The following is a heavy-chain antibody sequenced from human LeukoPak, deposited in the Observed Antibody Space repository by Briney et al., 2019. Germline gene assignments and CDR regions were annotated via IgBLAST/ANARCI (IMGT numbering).Heavy chain of an antibody. CDR2: INPSSGAT. Sequence: ASVKVSCKASGYTFNYYYMHWVRQAPGQGLEWMGWINPSSGATNYAQKFQGRVTMTRDTSASTAYMELTRLRSDDSAVYYCARGGIAAAGTGYWGQGTLVTVSS. J-gene: IGHJ4*02. CDR3: ARGGIAAAGTGY. CDR1: GYTFNYYY. V-gene: IGHV1-2*02. D-gene: IGHD6-13*01.